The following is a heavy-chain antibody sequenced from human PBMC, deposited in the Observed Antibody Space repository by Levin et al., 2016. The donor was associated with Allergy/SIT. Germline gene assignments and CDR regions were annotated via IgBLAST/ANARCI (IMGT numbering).Heavy chain of an antibody. J-gene: IGHJ4*02. V-gene: IGHV3-11*01. CDR1: GFTFSDYY. Sequence: GGSLRLSCAASGFTFSDYYMSWIRQAPGKGLEWVSYISSSGSTIYYADSVKGRFTISRDNAKNSLYLQMNSLRAEDTAVYYCARALASPGGFPYYFDYWGQGTLVTVSS. D-gene: IGHD1-26*01. CDR2: ISSSGSTI. CDR3: ARALASPGGFPYYFDY.